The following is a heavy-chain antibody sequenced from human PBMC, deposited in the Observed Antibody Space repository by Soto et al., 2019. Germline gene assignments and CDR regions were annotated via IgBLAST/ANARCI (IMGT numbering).Heavy chain of an antibody. V-gene: IGHV4-30-2*01. Sequence: SETLSLTCAVSGGSISSGGYSWSWIRQPPGKGLEWIGYIYHSGSTYYNPSLKSRVTISVDGSKNQFSLKLSSVTAADTAVYYCARARVVVVTASPLIDYWGQGTLVTVSS. CDR3: ARARVVVVTASPLIDY. CDR1: GGSISSGGYS. CDR2: IYHSGST. D-gene: IGHD2-21*02. J-gene: IGHJ4*02.